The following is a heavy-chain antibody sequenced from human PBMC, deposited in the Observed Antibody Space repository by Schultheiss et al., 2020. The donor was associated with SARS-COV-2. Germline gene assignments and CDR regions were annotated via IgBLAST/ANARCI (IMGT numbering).Heavy chain of an antibody. CDR2: ISYDGSNK. CDR1: GFTFSSYG. CDR3: ARESSSSFDY. V-gene: IGHV3-33*05. D-gene: IGHD6-6*01. J-gene: IGHJ4*02. Sequence: TLKISCAASGFTFSSYGMHWVRQAPGKGLEWVAVISYDGSNKYYADSVKGRFTISRDNSKNTLYLQMNSLRAEDTAVYYCARESSSSFDYWGQGTLVTVSS.